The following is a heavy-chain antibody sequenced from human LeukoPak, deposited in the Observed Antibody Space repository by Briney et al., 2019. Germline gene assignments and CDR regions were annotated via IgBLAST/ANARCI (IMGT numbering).Heavy chain of an antibody. D-gene: IGHD2-21*01. J-gene: IGHJ4*02. Sequence: SETLSLTCTVSGGSISSYYWSWIRQPPGKGLEWIGYIYYRGSTNYNPSLKSRVTISVDTSKNQFSLKLSSVTAADTAVYYCARARLDWNCGGDCYYFDYWGQGTLVTVSS. CDR3: ARARLDWNCGGDCYYFDY. CDR1: GGSISSYY. CDR2: IYYRGST. V-gene: IGHV4-59*01.